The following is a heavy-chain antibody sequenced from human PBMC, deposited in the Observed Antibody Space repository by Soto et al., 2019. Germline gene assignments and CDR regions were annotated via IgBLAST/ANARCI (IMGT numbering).Heavy chain of an antibody. CDR2: IYYEGSNK. J-gene: IGHJ4*02. V-gene: IGHV3-30*03. Sequence: QVQLVEAGGGVVQPGRSLRLSCAASGFTFSNYDMHWVRQAPGKGLEWVAGIYYEGSNKFYADSVKGRFTISRDNSKNTLYLQMNSLRVEDTAVYYCARDGKDYGDFGGLDCWGQGTLVTVSS. D-gene: IGHD4-17*01. CDR1: GFTFSNYD. CDR3: ARDGKDYGDFGGLDC.